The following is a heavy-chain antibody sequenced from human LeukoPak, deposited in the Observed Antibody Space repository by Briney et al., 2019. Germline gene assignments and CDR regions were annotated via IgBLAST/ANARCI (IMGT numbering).Heavy chain of an antibody. CDR2: INPNSGGT. J-gene: IGHJ4*02. CDR3: AGHIVVVPAAISEPLDY. Sequence: ASVKVSCKASGYTFTGYYMHWVRQAPGQGLEWMGWINPNSGGTNYAQKFQGRVTMTRDTSISTAYMELSRLRSDDTAVYYCAGHIVVVPAAISEPLDYRGQGTLVTVSS. CDR1: GYTFTGYY. V-gene: IGHV1-2*02. D-gene: IGHD2-2*01.